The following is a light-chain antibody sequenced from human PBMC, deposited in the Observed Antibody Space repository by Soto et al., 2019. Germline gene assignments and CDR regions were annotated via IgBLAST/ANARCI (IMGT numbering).Light chain of an antibody. CDR1: QGLKNW. V-gene: IGKV1-8*01. J-gene: IGKJ1*01. CDR2: EAS. CDR3: QQHYGYPRT. Sequence: AIRMTQSPSSLSASTGDRVTITCRASQGLKNWLVWYQQKPGKAPKLLIYEASTLYHGVPSRFSCSGSATEFNLTINTLQPEDFGTYYWQQHYGYPRTFGQGTKVDI.